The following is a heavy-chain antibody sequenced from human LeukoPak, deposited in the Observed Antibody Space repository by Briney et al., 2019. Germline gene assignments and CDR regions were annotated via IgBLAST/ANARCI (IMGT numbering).Heavy chain of an antibody. J-gene: IGHJ4*02. V-gene: IGHV3-7*01. CDR1: GFTFSNYW. CDR2: IKQDGSEK. CDR3: ARRRCSSTSCFFDY. D-gene: IGHD2-2*01. Sequence: PGGSLRLSCAASGFTFSNYWMSWVRQAPGMGLEWVANIKQDGSEKYYVDSVKGRFTISRDNAKNSLYLQMNRLRAEDTAVFYCARRRCSSTSCFFDYWGQGTLVTVSS.